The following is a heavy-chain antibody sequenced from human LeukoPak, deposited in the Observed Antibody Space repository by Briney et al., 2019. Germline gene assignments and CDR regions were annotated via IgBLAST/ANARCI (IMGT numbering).Heavy chain of an antibody. CDR3: ARVDCSGGSCYSGVGYFDY. J-gene: IGHJ4*02. V-gene: IGHV1-2*02. Sequence: GASVKVSCKASVYTFTGYYMHWVRQAPGQGLERMGWINPNSGGTNYAQKFQGRVTMTRDTSISTAYMELSRLRSDDTAVYYCARVDCSGGSCYSGVGYFDYWGQGTLVTVSS. D-gene: IGHD2-15*01. CDR1: VYTFTGYY. CDR2: INPNSGGT.